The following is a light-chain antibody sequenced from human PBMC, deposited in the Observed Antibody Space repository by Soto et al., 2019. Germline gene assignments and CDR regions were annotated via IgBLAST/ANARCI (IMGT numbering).Light chain of an antibody. CDR2: GAS. Sequence: MPQSPSTLSASVGDRVTITCRASQSISSWLAWYQQKPGQPPRLLIYGASTRATGVPGRFSGSGSGTEFTLTISSLQSEDFAVYYCQQYNDWWTFGQGTKVDIK. CDR3: QQYNDWWT. CDR1: QSISSW. J-gene: IGKJ1*01. V-gene: IGKV3-15*01.